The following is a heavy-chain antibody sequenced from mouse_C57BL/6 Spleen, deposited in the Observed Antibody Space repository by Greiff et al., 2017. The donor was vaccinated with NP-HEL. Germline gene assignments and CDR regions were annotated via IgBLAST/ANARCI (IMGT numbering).Heavy chain of an antibody. Sequence: EVKLMESGPGLVKPSQSLSLTCSVTGYSITSGYYWNWIRQFPGNKLEWMGYISYDGSNNYNPSLKNRISITRDTSKNQFFLKLNSVTTEDTATYYCARGHYDYGGFAYWGQGTLVTVSA. V-gene: IGHV3-6*01. D-gene: IGHD2-4*01. CDR3: ARGHYDYGGFAY. CDR1: GYSITSGYY. J-gene: IGHJ3*01. CDR2: ISYDGSN.